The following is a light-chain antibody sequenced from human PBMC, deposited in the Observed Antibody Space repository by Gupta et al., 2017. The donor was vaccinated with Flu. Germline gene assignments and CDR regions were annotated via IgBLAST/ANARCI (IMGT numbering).Light chain of an antibody. CDR2: AAT. CDR1: QSVKSY. J-gene: IGKJ2*01. Sequence: DIQLTQSPPSLSASVGDRVTIACRASQSVKSYLNWYQHKSGKAPRLLIYAATSLQSGVPSRFSGSGSGTDFTLTILGLQPEDSATYYCQQSYSTPHIFGQGTKLEIK. CDR3: QQSYSTPHI. V-gene: IGKV1-39*01.